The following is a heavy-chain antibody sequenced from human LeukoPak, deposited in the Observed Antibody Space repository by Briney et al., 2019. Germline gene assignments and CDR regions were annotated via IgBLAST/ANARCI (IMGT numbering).Heavy chain of an antibody. Sequence: SETLSLTCTVSGGSISSYYWSWIRQPPGKGLEWIWYIYYSGSTNYNPSLKSRVTISVDTSKNQFSLKLSSVTAADTAVYYCAGRSPYSSSWYTLDYWGQGTLVTVSS. CDR2: IYYSGST. V-gene: IGHV4-59*01. CDR1: GGSISSYY. CDR3: AGRSPYSSSWYTLDY. D-gene: IGHD6-13*01. J-gene: IGHJ4*02.